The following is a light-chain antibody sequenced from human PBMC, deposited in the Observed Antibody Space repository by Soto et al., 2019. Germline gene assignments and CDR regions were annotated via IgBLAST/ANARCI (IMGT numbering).Light chain of an antibody. CDR2: AAS. V-gene: IGKV3-20*01. CDR3: QQYGSSRT. Sequence: EIVLTQSPGTLSLSPGERATLSCRASQSFSSNYLAWYQQKPGQAPRLLIYAASSRATGIPDRFSGSGSGTDFTLNISRLEAGDFAVYYCQQYGSSRTFGQGTKVEIK. CDR1: QSFSSNY. J-gene: IGKJ1*01.